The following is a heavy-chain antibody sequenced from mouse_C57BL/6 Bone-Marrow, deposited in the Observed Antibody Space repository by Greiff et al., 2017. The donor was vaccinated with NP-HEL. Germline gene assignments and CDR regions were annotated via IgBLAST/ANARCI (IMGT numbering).Heavy chain of an antibody. J-gene: IGHJ3*01. Sequence: QVQLQQSGAEQVRPGASVKLSCKTSGYIFTSYWIHWVKQRSGQGLEWIARIYPGTGSTYYNEKFKGKATLTADKSSSTAYMQISSLKSEDSAVYCCAREGYDGDWFAYWGQGTLVTVSA. CDR3: AREGYDGDWFAY. V-gene: IGHV1S132*01. D-gene: IGHD2-2*01. CDR1: GYIFTSYW. CDR2: IYPGTGST.